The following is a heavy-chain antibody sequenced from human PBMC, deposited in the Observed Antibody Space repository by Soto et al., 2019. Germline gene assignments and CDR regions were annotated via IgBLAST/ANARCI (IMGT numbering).Heavy chain of an antibody. CDR2: INAGNGNT. J-gene: IGHJ4*02. CDR1: GYTFTSYA. V-gene: IGHV1-3*01. CDR3: ARDLGGWPDY. D-gene: IGHD6-19*01. Sequence: QVQLVQSGAEVKKPGASVKVSCKASGYTFTSYAIHWVRQAPGQRLEWMGWINAGNGNTKYSQKFQDRVTITRDTSASTAYMELSRVRSEDTAVYYCARDLGGWPDYWGQGTLVTVSS.